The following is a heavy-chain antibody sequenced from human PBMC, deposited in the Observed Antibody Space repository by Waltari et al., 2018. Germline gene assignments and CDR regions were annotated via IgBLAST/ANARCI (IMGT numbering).Heavy chain of an antibody. Sequence: QVQLVQSGAEVKKPGASVKVSCKVSGYTLTALSMPLVRQAPGKGLEWMGGFDPEDGETIYAQKFQGRVTMTEDTSTDTAYMELSSLRSEDTAVYYCATGRTMSTFGGVILDAFDIWGQGTMVTVSS. V-gene: IGHV1-24*01. J-gene: IGHJ3*02. D-gene: IGHD3-16*02. CDR2: FDPEDGET. CDR3: ATGRTMSTFGGVILDAFDI. CDR1: GYTLTALS.